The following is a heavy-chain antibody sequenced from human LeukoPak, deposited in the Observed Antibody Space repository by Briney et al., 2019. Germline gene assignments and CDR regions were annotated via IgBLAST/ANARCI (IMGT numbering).Heavy chain of an antibody. D-gene: IGHD3-10*01. Sequence: MASETLSLTCAVYGGSFSGYYWSWIRQPPGKGLEWIGEINHSGSTNYNPSLKSRVTISVDTSKNQFSLKLSSVTAADTAVYYCARGLLVRGLTYYYYYGMDVWGQGTTVTVSS. J-gene: IGHJ6*02. CDR1: GGSFSGYY. CDR2: INHSGST. V-gene: IGHV4-34*01. CDR3: ARGLLVRGLTYYYYYGMDV.